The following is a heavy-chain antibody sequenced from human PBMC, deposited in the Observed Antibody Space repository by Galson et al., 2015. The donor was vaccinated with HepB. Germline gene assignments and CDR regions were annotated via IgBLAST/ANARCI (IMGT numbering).Heavy chain of an antibody. Sequence: SLRLSCAASGFSFSAYAMTWVRQAPGKGLEWVSAIRVSGSGTFYAGSVKGRFTISRDNAKNTLYLQMNSLRAEDTAVYYCGEATPYGTGWYGRNEYWGRGTLVTVSS. CDR1: GFSFSAYA. V-gene: IGHV3-23*01. CDR2: IRVSGSGT. J-gene: IGHJ4*02. CDR3: GEATPYGTGWYGRNEY. D-gene: IGHD6-19*01.